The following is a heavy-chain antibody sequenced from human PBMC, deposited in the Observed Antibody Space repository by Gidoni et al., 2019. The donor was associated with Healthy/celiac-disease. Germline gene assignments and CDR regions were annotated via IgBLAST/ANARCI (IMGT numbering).Heavy chain of an antibody. D-gene: IGHD3-22*01. V-gene: IGHV3-11*01. CDR3: AREWYYYDSSGYYRQGDAFDI. Sequence: QVQLVESGGGLVKPGGSLRLSCAASGFTFSDYYMRWIRQAPGKGLEWVSYISSSGSTIYYADSVKGRFTISRDNAKNSLYLQMNSLRAEDTAVYYCAREWYYYDSSGYYRQGDAFDIWGQGTMVTVSS. J-gene: IGHJ3*02. CDR1: GFTFSDYY. CDR2: ISSSGSTI.